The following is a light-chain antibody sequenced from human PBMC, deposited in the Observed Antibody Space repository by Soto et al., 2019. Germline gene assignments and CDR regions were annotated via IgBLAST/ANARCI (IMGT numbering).Light chain of an antibody. V-gene: IGKV1-12*01. J-gene: IGKJ5*01. CDR1: QDISSW. CDR3: QQAHSFPVT. CDR2: AAS. Sequence: DIQMTQSPSSVSASVGDRVTITCRASQDISSWLAWYQQKPGKAPKFLIYAASSLQSGVPNRFSGSGSGTVFTLTISSLQPEDFATYYCQQAHSFPVTFGQGTRLEIK.